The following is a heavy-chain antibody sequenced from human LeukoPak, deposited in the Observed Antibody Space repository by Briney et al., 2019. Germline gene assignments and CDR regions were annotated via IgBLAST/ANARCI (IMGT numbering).Heavy chain of an antibody. CDR1: GYPFTSYD. D-gene: IGHD7-27*01. CDR3: ARGGSNWGSLGEENWYFDL. V-gene: IGHV1-8*01. J-gene: IGHJ2*01. CDR2: MNPKGGNT. Sequence: GSVKVSCEASGYPFTSYDINWVRQAPGQGLEWVGWMNPKGGNTGHAQEFQGRVTMTRDTSIRTAYMELSRLRSDDTAVYYCARGGSNWGSLGEENWYFDLWGRGTLVTVSS.